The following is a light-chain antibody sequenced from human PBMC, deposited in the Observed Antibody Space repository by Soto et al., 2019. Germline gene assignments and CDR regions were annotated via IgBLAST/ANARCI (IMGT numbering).Light chain of an antibody. CDR2: EGS. Sequence: QSVLTQPASASGAPGQSITISCTGTSSDVGSYNVDSWYHQHPSKAPKLIISEGSKRPSGVSNGFSGSKFGNTASLPIAGLDAGEKVDYYWCSYTGSRAYVVFGGGTKVTVL. CDR1: SSDVGSYNV. J-gene: IGLJ2*01. V-gene: IGLV2-23*01. CDR3: CSYTGSRAYVV.